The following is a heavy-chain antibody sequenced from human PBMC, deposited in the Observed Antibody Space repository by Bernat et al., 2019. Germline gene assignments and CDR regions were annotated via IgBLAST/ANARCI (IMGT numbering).Heavy chain of an antibody. V-gene: IGHV3-30*18. J-gene: IGHJ4*02. CDR1: GFTFSSYG. CDR3: ANLVDSSGQLIQRGVDY. CDR2: ISYDGSNK. Sequence: QVQLVESGGGVVQPGRSLRLSCAASGFTFSSYGMHWVRQAPGKGLEWVAVISYDGSNKYYADSVKGRFTISRDNSKNTLYLQMNSLRAEDTAVYYCANLVDSSGQLIQRGVDYWGQGTLVTVSS. D-gene: IGHD3-22*01.